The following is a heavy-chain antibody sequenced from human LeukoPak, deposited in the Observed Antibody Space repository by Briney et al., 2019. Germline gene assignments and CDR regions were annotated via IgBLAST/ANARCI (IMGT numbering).Heavy chain of an antibody. Sequence: GGSLRLSCAASGFTFSSYWMSWVRQAPGKGLEWVAVISYDGSDKYYADSVKGRFTISRDNSKNTLYLQLNILRAEDTAVYYCARWVGGYGRAWDYWGQGTLVTVSS. V-gene: IGHV3-30*03. D-gene: IGHD5-12*01. J-gene: IGHJ4*02. CDR3: ARWVGGYGRAWDY. CDR2: ISYDGSDK. CDR1: GFTFSSYW.